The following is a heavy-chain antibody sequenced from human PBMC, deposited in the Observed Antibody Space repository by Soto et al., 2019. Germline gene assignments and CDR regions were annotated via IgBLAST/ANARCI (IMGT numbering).Heavy chain of an antibody. Sequence: AGGSLRLSCAASGFTFSSYSMNWVRQAPGKGLEWVSYISSSSSTIYYADSVKGRFTISRDNAKNSLYLQMNSLRDEDTAVYYCARDGGITIFGVARRVGATPDYWGQGTLVTVSS. V-gene: IGHV3-48*02. J-gene: IGHJ4*02. D-gene: IGHD3-3*01. CDR3: ARDGGITIFGVARRVGATPDY. CDR1: GFTFSSYS. CDR2: ISSSSSTI.